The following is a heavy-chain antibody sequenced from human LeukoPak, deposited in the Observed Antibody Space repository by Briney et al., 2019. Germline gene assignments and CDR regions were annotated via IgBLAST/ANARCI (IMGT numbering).Heavy chain of an antibody. CDR2: ITGSGSTT. CDR3: ARGRPVGASTVEDY. D-gene: IGHD1-26*01. V-gene: IGHV3-23*01. CDR1: GFAFSNYG. J-gene: IGHJ4*02. Sequence: PGGSLRLSCAASGFAFSNYGMNWVRQAPGKGLEWVSGITGSGSTTYYADSVKGRFTISRDNSKNTLYLQMNNLRAEDTAVYYCARGRPVGASTVEDYWGQGTLVTVSS.